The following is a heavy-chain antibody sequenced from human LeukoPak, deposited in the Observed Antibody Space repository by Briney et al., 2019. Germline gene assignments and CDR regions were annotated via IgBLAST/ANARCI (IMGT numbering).Heavy chain of an antibody. V-gene: IGHV1-69*13. CDR1: GGTFISYA. CDR2: IIPIFGTE. Sequence: SVKVSCKASGGTFISYAISWVGQAAGQGGEWRGGIIPIFGTENYAQKFQGRVRITAEEGTRKDCMELSSLRSEDTAVYYCASRYYDILPGYSDWGQGTLVTVSS. CDR3: ASRYYDILPGYSD. D-gene: IGHD3-9*01. J-gene: IGHJ4*02.